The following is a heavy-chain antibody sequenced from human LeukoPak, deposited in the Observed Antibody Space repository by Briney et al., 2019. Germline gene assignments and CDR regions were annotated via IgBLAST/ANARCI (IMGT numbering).Heavy chain of an antibody. CDR2: INPNSGGT. CDR3: ARASFTIFGVVILNDAFDI. Sequence: ASVKVSCKASGYTFTGYYMHWVRQAPGQGLEWMGWINPNSGGTNYAQKFQGRVTMTRDTSISTAYMELGRLRSDDTAVYYCARASFTIFGVVILNDAFDIWGQGTMVTVSS. CDR1: GYTFTGYY. D-gene: IGHD3-3*01. V-gene: IGHV1-2*02. J-gene: IGHJ3*02.